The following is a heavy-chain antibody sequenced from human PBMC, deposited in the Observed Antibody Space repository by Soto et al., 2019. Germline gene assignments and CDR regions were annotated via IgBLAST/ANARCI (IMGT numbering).Heavy chain of an antibody. Sequence: GGSLRLSCAASGFTFSNYAMAWVRQAPGKGLEWVANIKQDGSEKYYVDSVKGQFTISRDNAKNSLYLQMNSLRAGDTAVYYCARDVVAGSAYWGQGALVTVSS. CDR1: GFTFSNYA. D-gene: IGHD6-19*01. J-gene: IGHJ4*02. CDR2: IKQDGSEK. V-gene: IGHV3-7*05. CDR3: ARDVVAGSAY.